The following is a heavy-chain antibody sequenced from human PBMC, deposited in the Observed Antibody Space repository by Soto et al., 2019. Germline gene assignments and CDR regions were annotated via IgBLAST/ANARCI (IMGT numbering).Heavy chain of an antibody. Sequence: SETLSLTCTVSGGSISSYYWSWIRQPPGKGLEWIGYIYYSGSTNYNPSLKSRVTISVDTSKNQFSLKLSSVTAADTAVDYCARALPLYCSGGSCYFDYWGQGTLVTVSS. CDR1: GGSISSYY. CDR2: IYYSGST. J-gene: IGHJ4*02. V-gene: IGHV4-59*01. CDR3: ARALPLYCSGGSCYFDY. D-gene: IGHD2-15*01.